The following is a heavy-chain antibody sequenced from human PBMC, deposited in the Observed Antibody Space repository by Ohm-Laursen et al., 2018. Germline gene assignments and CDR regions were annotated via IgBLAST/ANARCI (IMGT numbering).Heavy chain of an antibody. Sequence: LSLTCAASGSTFSSYAMSWVRQAPGKGLEWVSAISGSGGSTYYADSVKGRFTISRDNSNNTLYLQTNSLRAEDTAVYYCTKDGIGSYSPFDHWGQGTLVTVSS. CDR2: ISGSGGST. CDR3: TKDGIGSYSPFDH. J-gene: IGHJ4*01. D-gene: IGHD1-26*01. V-gene: IGHV3-23*01. CDR1: GSTFSSYA.